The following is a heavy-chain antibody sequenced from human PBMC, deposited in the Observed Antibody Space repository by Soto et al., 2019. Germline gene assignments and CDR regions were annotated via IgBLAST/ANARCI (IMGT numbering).Heavy chain of an antibody. CDR1: GFTVSSYG. CDR3: TGEVASGY. J-gene: IGHJ4*02. Sequence: QVQMEESGGGVVQPGRSLRLSCAVSGFTVSSYGMHWVRQAPGKGLEWVAVISRDGRTTFYADSVKGRFTISKDNSRNTLFLEMNSLRDEDMAVYYCTGEVASGYWGQGTLVTVSS. D-gene: IGHD2-8*02. V-gene: IGHV3-30*03. CDR2: ISRDGRTT.